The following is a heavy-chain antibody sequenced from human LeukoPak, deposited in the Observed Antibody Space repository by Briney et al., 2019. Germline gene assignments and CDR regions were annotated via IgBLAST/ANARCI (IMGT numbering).Heavy chain of an antibody. J-gene: IGHJ4*02. CDR1: GGTSSSYA. Sequence: SVKVSCKASGGTSSSYAISWVRQAPGQGLEWMGGIIPIFGTANYAQKFQGRVTITTDESTSTAYMELSSLRSEDTAVYYCARESTPNYYDSSGYYEGWGQGTLVTVSS. CDR2: IIPIFGTA. CDR3: ARESTPNYYDSSGYYEG. V-gene: IGHV1-69*05. D-gene: IGHD3-22*01.